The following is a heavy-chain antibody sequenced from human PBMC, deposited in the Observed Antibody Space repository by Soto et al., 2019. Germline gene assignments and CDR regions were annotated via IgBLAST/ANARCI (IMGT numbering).Heavy chain of an antibody. V-gene: IGHV3-23*01. Sequence: GGSLRLSCAASGFTFSNHAMSWVRQAPGKGLEGVSVISGSGGSTYYADSVKGRFTISKDNSKNTLYLQMNSLRAEDTAVYYCAKVLYGFNYGKFDYWGQGTLVTVSS. CDR1: GFTFSNHA. CDR3: AKVLYGFNYGKFDY. CDR2: ISGSGGST. D-gene: IGHD5-18*01. J-gene: IGHJ4*02.